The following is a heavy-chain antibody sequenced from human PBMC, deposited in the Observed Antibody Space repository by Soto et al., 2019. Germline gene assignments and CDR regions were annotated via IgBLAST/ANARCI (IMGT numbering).Heavy chain of an antibody. CDR3: ARAGDSSGYYPFDY. CDR1: GGSIRSYY. V-gene: IGHV4-59*01. Sequence: KPSETLSLTCTVSGGSIRSYYWSWIRQPPGKGLEWIGYIYYSGSTNYNPSLKSRVTISVDTSKNQFSLKLSSVTAADTAVYYCARAGDSSGYYPFDYWGQGTLVTVSS. J-gene: IGHJ4*02. D-gene: IGHD3-22*01. CDR2: IYYSGST.